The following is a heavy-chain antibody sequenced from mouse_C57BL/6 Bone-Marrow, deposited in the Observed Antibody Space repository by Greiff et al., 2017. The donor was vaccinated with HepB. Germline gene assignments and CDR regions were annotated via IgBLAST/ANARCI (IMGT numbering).Heavy chain of an antibody. Sequence: EVQLVESGGGLVKPGGSLKLSCAASGFTFSSYAMSWVRQTPEKRLEWVATISDGGSYTYYPDNVKGRFTISRDNAKNNLYLQMSHLKSEDTAMYYCARGRAYYYGSSPYWFDYWGQGTTLTVSS. J-gene: IGHJ2*01. CDR3: ARGRAYYYGSSPYWFDY. CDR1: GFTFSSYA. D-gene: IGHD1-1*01. CDR2: ISDGGSYT. V-gene: IGHV5-4*01.